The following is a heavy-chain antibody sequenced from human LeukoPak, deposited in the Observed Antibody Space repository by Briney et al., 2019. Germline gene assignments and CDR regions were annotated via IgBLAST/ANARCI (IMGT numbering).Heavy chain of an antibody. CDR1: GFTFDDYA. Sequence: GRSLRLSCAASGFTFDDYAMHWVRQAPGKGLEWVSGISWNSGSIGYADSVKGRFTISRDNVKNSLYLQMNSLRAEDTALYYCAKDPDYGGNSGVFDYWGQGTLVTVSS. CDR3: AKDPDYGGNSGVFDY. CDR2: ISWNSGSI. V-gene: IGHV3-9*01. D-gene: IGHD4-23*01. J-gene: IGHJ4*02.